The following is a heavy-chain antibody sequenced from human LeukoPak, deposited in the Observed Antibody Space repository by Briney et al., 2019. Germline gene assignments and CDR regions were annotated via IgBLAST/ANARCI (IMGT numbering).Heavy chain of an antibody. J-gene: IGHJ2*01. CDR1: GFTFSSYG. CDR2: IWYDGSNK. Sequence: PGGSLRLSCAASGFTFSSYGMHWVRQAPGKGLEWVAVIWYDGSNKYYADSVKGRFTISRDNSKNTLYLQMKSLRAEDTAVYYCARDLRWSHYWYFDLWGRGTLVTVSS. D-gene: IGHD2-15*01. V-gene: IGHV3-33*01. CDR3: ARDLRWSHYWYFDL.